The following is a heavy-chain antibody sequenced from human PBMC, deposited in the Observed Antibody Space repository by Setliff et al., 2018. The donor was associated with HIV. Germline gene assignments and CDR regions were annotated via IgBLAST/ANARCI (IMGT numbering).Heavy chain of an antibody. V-gene: IGHV4-4*02. CDR1: GGPLNSRNW. D-gene: IGHD2-2*01. Sequence: PSETLSLTCAVSGGPLNSRNWWSWVRQPPGKGLEWIGEVFHSGSANSNASLRSRVMISVDTSKNQFSLKLSAVTAADTAVYYCASRWPAMREFDYWGQGTLVTVSS. J-gene: IGHJ4*02. CDR3: ASRWPAMREFDY. CDR2: VFHSGSA.